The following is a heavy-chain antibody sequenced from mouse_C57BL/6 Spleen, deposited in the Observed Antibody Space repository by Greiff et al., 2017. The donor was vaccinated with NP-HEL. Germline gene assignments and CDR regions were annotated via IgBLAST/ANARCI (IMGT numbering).Heavy chain of an antibody. CDR2: IYPGSGST. Sequence: QVQLKQPGAELVKPGASVKMSCKASGYTFTSYWITWVKQRPGQGLEWIGDIYPGSGSTNYNEKFKSKATLTVDTSSSTAYMQLSSLTSEDSAVYNCARGGYGNSFFDYWGQGTTLTVSS. D-gene: IGHD2-1*01. J-gene: IGHJ2*01. CDR3: ARGGYGNSFFDY. V-gene: IGHV1-55*01. CDR1: GYTFTSYW.